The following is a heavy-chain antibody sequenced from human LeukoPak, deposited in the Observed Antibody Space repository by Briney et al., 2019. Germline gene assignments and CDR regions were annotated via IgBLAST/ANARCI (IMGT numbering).Heavy chain of an antibody. Sequence: PGGSLRLSCAASGFPFSSHAMSWVRQPPGKGLECVSAISNGKTYYADSVRGRFTISRDDSKNTVYLQMNSLRDEDTALYYCVREAGYCASVCLKSNWFDPWGQGTLVTVSS. CDR1: GFPFSSHA. V-gene: IGHV3-23*01. J-gene: IGHJ5*02. CDR2: ISNGKT. D-gene: IGHD2-21*02. CDR3: VREAGYCASVCLKSNWFDP.